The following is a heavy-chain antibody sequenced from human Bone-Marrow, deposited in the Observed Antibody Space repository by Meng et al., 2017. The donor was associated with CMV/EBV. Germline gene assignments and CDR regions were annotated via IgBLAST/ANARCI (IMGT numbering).Heavy chain of an antibody. CDR1: GGSISSTSYY. CDR3: ARHGISTSSEYYFDC. J-gene: IGHJ4*02. V-gene: IGHV4-39*01. Sequence: SETLSLTCTVSGGSISSTSYYWGWTRQPPGKGLEWIGIIYNTGSTYYNPSLKSRVTISVDTPKNQFSLKLRSVAAADTAVYYCARHGISTSSEYYFDCWGQGTRVTGSS. CDR2: IYNTGST. D-gene: IGHD2-2*01.